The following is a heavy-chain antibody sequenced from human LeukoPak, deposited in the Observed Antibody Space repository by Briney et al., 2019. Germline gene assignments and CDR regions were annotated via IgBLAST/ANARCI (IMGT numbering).Heavy chain of an antibody. CDR2: MNPNSGNT. V-gene: IGHV1-8*01. J-gene: IGHJ6*03. CDR3: ARGGRKRVPAATTTDYYYYMDV. Sequence: ASVKVSCKASGYTFTSYDINWVRQATGQGLEWMGWMNPNSGNTSYAQKFQGRVTMTRNTSISTAYMELSSLRSEDTAVYYCARGGRKRVPAATTTDYYYYMDVWGKGTTVTVSS. CDR1: GYTFTSYD. D-gene: IGHD2-2*01.